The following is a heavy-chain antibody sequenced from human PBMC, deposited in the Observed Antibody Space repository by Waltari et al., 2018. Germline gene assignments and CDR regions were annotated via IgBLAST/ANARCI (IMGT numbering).Heavy chain of an antibody. CDR1: GFTFTSYA. J-gene: IGHJ4*02. Sequence: EVQLLGSGGGWVQHGESLRLSCAASGFTFTSYAMTWVRQAPGKEPEWVSTISDRCANTHYAASVKGRFTISRDNSKIMLYLQMNNLRAEDTALYYCARDVAPTRSPMFDYWGQGTLVIVSS. D-gene: IGHD2-21*01. CDR3: ARDVAPTRSPMFDY. V-gene: IGHV3-23*01. CDR2: ISDRCANT.